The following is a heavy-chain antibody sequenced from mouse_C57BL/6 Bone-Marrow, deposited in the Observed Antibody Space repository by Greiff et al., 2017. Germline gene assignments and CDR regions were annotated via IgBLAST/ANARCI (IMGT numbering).Heavy chain of an antibody. V-gene: IGHV1-4*01. J-gene: IGHJ1*03. CDR2: INPSSGYT. CDR1: GYTFTSYT. CDR3: ARFWYFDV. Sequence: VQLQQSGAELARPGASVKMSCKASGYTFTSYTMHWVKQRPGQGLEWIGYINPSSGYTKYNQKFKDKATLTADKSSSTAYMQLSSLTSEASAVYYCARFWYFDVWGTGTTVTVSS.